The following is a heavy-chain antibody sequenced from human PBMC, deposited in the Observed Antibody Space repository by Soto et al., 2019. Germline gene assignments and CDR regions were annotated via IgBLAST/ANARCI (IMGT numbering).Heavy chain of an antibody. CDR3: AKIVTRHSLVPVFDQ. Sequence: EVQLVESGGGPVQPGRSLRLSCVASGFIFDEFAIHWVRQAPGKGLEWVSGISWDSGSINYADSVRGRFTISRDNAKNSLYLHMTSLGSEDTAFYYCAKIVTRHSLVPVFDQWGQGALVTVSS. V-gene: IGHV3-9*01. J-gene: IGHJ4*02. D-gene: IGHD2-21*01. CDR1: GFIFDEFA. CDR2: ISWDSGSI.